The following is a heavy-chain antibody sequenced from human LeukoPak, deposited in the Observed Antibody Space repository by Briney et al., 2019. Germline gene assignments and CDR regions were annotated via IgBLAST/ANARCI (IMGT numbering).Heavy chain of an antibody. CDR2: INHTGST. CDR3: AAHYDSSGNYPVNYYYGVDV. V-gene: IGHV4-34*01. Sequence: PSETLSLTCAVYGGSFSGYWWSWVRQPPGKGLEWIGEINHTGSTNYNPSLKSRVTISVDTSKNQFFLQLNSVTAADTAVYYCAAHYDSSGNYPVNYYYGVDVWGQGTTVIVSS. D-gene: IGHD3-22*01. CDR1: GGSFSGYW. J-gene: IGHJ6*02.